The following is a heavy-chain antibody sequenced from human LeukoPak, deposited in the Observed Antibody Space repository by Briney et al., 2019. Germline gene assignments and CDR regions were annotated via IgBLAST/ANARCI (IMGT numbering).Heavy chain of an antibody. CDR2: IYTTGST. CDR1: GGSISSYY. V-gene: IGHV4-4*09. CDR3: ARRGTIFGPESL. Sequence: SETLSLTCTVSGGSISSYYWSWIRQPPRKGLEWIGYIYTTGSTDYNPSLKSRVTISVDTSKNQLSLNLSSVTAADTAVYYCARRGTIFGPESLWGRGTLVTVSS. J-gene: IGHJ2*01. D-gene: IGHD3-3*01.